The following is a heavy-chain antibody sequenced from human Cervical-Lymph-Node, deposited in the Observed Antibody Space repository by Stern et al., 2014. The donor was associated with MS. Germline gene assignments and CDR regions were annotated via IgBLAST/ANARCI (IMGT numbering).Heavy chain of an antibody. CDR1: GATFSTNA. Sequence: VPLVQSGPEVRKPGSSVKVSCKASGATFSTNAISWLRQAPGQGPAWMGASVLILEKTNYVQKLRGRLTITADESASTAYMELRSLRSEDTAVYYCAREHHGGNFASWGQGTLVTVSS. CDR3: AREHHGGNFAS. J-gene: IGHJ5*02. V-gene: IGHV1-69*01. CDR2: SVLILEKT. D-gene: IGHD4-23*01.